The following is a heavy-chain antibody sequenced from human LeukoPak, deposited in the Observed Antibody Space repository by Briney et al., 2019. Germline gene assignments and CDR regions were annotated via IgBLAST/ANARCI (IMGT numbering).Heavy chain of an antibody. V-gene: IGHV3-64*04. D-gene: IGHD3-10*01. CDR1: GITFSSHA. CDR2: ISDNGGMT. Sequence: GGSLRLPCSASGITFSSHAMHWVRQAPGKGLEYLSGISDNGGMTFYADSVKGRFTISRDNSKNTLYLQMNSLRAEDTAVYYCARDLLHTYYYGSGSYGFDYWGQGTLVTVSS. CDR3: ARDLLHTYYYGSGSYGFDY. J-gene: IGHJ4*02.